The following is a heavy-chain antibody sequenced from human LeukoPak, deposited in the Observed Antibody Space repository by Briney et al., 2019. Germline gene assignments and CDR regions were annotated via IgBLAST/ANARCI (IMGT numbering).Heavy chain of an antibody. Sequence: ASVKVSCKASGYTFTSYGISWVRQAPGQGLEWMGWISAYNGNTNYAQKLQGRVTMTTDTSTSTAYMELRSLGSDDTAVYYCARTYYYDSSGSQTANWFDPWGQGTLVTVSS. CDR2: ISAYNGNT. CDR3: ARTYYYDSSGSQTANWFDP. D-gene: IGHD3-22*01. CDR1: GYTFTSYG. V-gene: IGHV1-18*01. J-gene: IGHJ5*02.